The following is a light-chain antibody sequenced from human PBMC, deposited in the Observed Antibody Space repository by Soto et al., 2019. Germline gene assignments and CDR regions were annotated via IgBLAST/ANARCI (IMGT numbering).Light chain of an antibody. V-gene: IGKV3-15*01. Sequence: EVVMTQSPATLSVSPGERATLSCRASQSVSSNLAWYQQKPGQAPRLLIYGASTRATGIPARFSGSGSGTEFTLTISSLQSEDFAVYYCQQYNSWLRPFGQGTKLEIK. J-gene: IGKJ2*01. CDR2: GAS. CDR3: QQYNSWLRP. CDR1: QSVSSN.